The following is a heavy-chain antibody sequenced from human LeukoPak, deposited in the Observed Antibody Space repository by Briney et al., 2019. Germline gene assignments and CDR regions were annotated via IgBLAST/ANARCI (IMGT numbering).Heavy chain of an antibody. CDR1: GFTFDDYA. Sequence: PGGSLRLSCAASGFTFDDYAMHWVRQAPGKGLEWVSGISWNSGSIGYADSVKGRFTISRDNAKNSLYLQMNSLRAEDTALYYCAKDCSPFFTVTNPVFDYWGQGTLVTVSS. CDR2: ISWNSGSI. V-gene: IGHV3-9*01. CDR3: AKDCSPFFTVTNPVFDY. J-gene: IGHJ4*02. D-gene: IGHD4-17*01.